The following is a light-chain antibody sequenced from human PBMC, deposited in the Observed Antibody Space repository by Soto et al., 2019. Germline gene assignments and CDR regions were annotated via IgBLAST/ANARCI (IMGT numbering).Light chain of an antibody. Sequence: DIQVTQSPSTLSASVGDRVTITCRASQSISSWLAWYQQKPGKAPKLLIYKASSLESGVPSRFSGSGSGTEFTLTISSLQPDDFATYYCQQYNDYPWTFGQGTKVGI. J-gene: IGKJ1*01. CDR3: QQYNDYPWT. CDR1: QSISSW. V-gene: IGKV1-5*03. CDR2: KAS.